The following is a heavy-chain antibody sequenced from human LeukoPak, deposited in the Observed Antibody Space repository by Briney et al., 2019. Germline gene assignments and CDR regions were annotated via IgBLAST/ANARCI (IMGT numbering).Heavy chain of an antibody. D-gene: IGHD6-13*01. CDR2: IKEDGSEK. CDR3: ASSSSWYGGEVDY. J-gene: IGHJ4*02. V-gene: IGHV3-7*01. Sequence: GGSLRLSCAASGFTFSSYWMTWVRQAPGKGLEWVANIKEDGSEKHYVDSVKGRLTISRDNAKNSLYLQMNSLRAEDTAVYYCASSSSWYGGEVDYWGQGTLVTVSS. CDR1: GFTFSSYW.